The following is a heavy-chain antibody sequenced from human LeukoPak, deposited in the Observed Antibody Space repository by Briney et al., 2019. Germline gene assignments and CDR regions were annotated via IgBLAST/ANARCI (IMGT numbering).Heavy chain of an antibody. CDR1: GYSFAGYY. CDR3: ATRDSSYYIFDALDI. CDR2: INPNSGGT. V-gene: IGHV1-2*02. J-gene: IGHJ3*02. D-gene: IGHD6-13*01. Sequence: ASVKVSCKASGYSFAGYYMHWVRQAPGQGLEWMGWINPNSGGTNYAQKFQGRVTMTRDTSISTAYMELSSLRSEDTAVYFCATRDSSYYIFDALDIWGQGTMVTVS.